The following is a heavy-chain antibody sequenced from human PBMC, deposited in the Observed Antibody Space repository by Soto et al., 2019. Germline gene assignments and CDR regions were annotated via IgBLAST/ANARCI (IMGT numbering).Heavy chain of an antibody. CDR1: GGSVTIIAYY. J-gene: IGHJ5*02. D-gene: IGHD3-3*02. CDR3: ARHYHRIFGVVINFPWFDP. Sequence: PSETLSLTCSVSGGSVTIIAYYWGWIRQSPGKGLEWIGSINYSGSTYYNPSLKSRVTISVDTSKNQFSLKLSSVTAVDTAVYYCARHYHRIFGVVINFPWFDPWGQGTLVTVSS. V-gene: IGHV4-39*01. CDR2: INYSGST.